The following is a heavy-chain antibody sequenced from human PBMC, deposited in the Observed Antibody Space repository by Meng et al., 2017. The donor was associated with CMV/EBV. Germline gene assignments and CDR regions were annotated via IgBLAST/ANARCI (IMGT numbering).Heavy chain of an antibody. CDR2: ISAYNGNT. CDR3: ARDGVSIVGATTVDY. V-gene: IGHV1-18*01. J-gene: IGHJ4*02. Sequence: ASVKVSCKASGYTFTSYGISWVRQAPGQGLEWMGWISAYNGNTNYAQKLQGRVTMTTDTSTSKAYMELRSLRSDDTAVYYCARDGVSIVGATTVDYWGQGTLVTVSS. D-gene: IGHD1-26*01. CDR1: GYTFTSYG.